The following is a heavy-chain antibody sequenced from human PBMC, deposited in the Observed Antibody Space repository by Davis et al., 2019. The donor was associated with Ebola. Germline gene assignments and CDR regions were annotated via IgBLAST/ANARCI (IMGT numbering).Heavy chain of an antibody. J-gene: IGHJ6*02. V-gene: IGHV5-51*01. CDR3: ARWGRLSYYGMDV. CDR2: IYPGDSDT. CDR1: GYSFTSYW. Sequence: GESLKISCKGSGYSFTSYWIGWVRQMPGKGLEWVGIIYPGDSDTRYSPSFQGQVTISADKSISTAYLQWSSLKASDTAMYYCARWGRLSYYGMDVWGQGTTVTVSS. D-gene: IGHD3-16*01.